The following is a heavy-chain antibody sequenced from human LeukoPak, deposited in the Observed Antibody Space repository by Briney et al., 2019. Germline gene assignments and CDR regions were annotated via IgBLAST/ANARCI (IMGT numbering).Heavy chain of an antibody. CDR2: ISAYNGNT. CDR1: GGTFSSYA. Sequence: ASVKVSCKASGGTFSSYAISWVRQAPGQGLEWMGWISAYNGNTNYAQKLQGRVTMTTDTSTSTAYMELRSLRSDDTAVYYCARGKSRTRWGDYYYYYGMDVWGQGTTVTVSS. V-gene: IGHV1-18*01. D-gene: IGHD3-16*01. CDR3: ARGKSRTRWGDYYYYYGMDV. J-gene: IGHJ6*02.